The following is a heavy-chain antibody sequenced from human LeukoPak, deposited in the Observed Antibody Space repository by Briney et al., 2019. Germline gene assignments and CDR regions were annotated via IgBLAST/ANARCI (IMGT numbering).Heavy chain of an antibody. CDR2: ISSSSSYI. Sequence: PGGSLRLSCAASGFTFSSYSMNWVRQAPGKGLEWVSSISSSSSYIYYADSVKGRFTISRDNAKNSLYLQMNSLRAEDTAVYYCARDGVPYGDYVNWFDPWGQGTLVTVSS. CDR3: ARDGVPYGDYVNWFDP. V-gene: IGHV3-21*01. D-gene: IGHD4-17*01. J-gene: IGHJ5*02. CDR1: GFTFSSYS.